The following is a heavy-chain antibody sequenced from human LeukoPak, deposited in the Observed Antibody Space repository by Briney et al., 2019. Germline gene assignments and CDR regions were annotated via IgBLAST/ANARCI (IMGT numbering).Heavy chain of an antibody. D-gene: IGHD3-3*01. CDR2: ISSSSYI. J-gene: IGHJ4*02. V-gene: IGHV3-21*01. CDR3: ARGALAITTPDY. CDR1: GFTFSSYS. Sequence: GGSLRLSCAAAGFTFSSYSMNWVRQAPGKGLEWVSSISSSSYIYYADSVKGRFTISRDNAKNSLYLQMNSLRAEDTAVYYCARGALAITTPDYWGQGTLVTVSS.